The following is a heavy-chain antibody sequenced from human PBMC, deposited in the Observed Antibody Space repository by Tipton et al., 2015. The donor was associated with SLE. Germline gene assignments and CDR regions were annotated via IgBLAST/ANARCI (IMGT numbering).Heavy chain of an antibody. CDR1: GGSISSYY. J-gene: IGHJ3*02. D-gene: IGHD4-17*01. V-gene: IGHV4-34*01. CDR2: INHSGST. Sequence: TLSLTCTVSGGSISSYYWSWIRQPPGKGLEWIGEINHSGSTNYNPSLKSRVTISVDTSKNQFSLRLSSVTAADTAVYYCARVIPDYELDAFDIWGQGTMVTVSS. CDR3: ARVIPDYELDAFDI.